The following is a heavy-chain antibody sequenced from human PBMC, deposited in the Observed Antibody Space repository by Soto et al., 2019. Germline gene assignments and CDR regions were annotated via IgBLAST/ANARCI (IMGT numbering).Heavy chain of an antibody. CDR1: GYTFTSYY. D-gene: IGHD6-13*01. CDR3: ARDCGIAAAGTVSPFDY. V-gene: IGHV1-46*01. CDR2: INPSGGST. Sequence: ASVKVSCKASGYTFTSYYMHWVRQAPGQGLEWMGIINPSGGSTSYAQKFQGRVTMTRDTSTSTVYMELSSLRSEDTAVYYCARDCGIAAAGTVSPFDYWGQGTLVTVSS. J-gene: IGHJ4*02.